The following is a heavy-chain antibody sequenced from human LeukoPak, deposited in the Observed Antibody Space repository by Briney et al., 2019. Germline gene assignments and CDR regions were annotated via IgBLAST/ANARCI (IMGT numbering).Heavy chain of an antibody. D-gene: IGHD6-19*01. V-gene: IGHV1-2*02. Sequence: GASVKVSCKASGYTFTGYYTHWVRQAPGQGLEWMGWINPNSGDRNYVQKFQGRVTVKRDTAISTDYMELSRLRSDDTAVYYCARVGSSGWYVHPTLDYWGQGTLLTVSS. CDR1: GYTFTGYY. CDR3: ARVGSSGWYVHPTLDY. CDR2: INPNSGDR. J-gene: IGHJ4*02.